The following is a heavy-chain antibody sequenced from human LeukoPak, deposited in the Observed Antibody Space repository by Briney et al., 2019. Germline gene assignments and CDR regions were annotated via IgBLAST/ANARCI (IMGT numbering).Heavy chain of an antibody. V-gene: IGHV3-21*01. CDR2: ISSSSSYI. CDR1: GFTFSSYE. J-gene: IGHJ4*02. CDR3: ARDKFGAAGNLFDY. D-gene: IGHD6-13*01. Sequence: GGSLRLSCAASGFTFSSYEMNWVRQAPGKGLEWVSSISSSSSYIYYADSVKGRFTISRDNAKNSLYLQMNSLRAEDTAVYYCARDKFGAAGNLFDYWGQGTLVTVSS.